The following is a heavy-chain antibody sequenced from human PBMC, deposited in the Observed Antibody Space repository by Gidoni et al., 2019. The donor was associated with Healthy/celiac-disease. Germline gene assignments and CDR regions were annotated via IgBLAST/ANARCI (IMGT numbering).Heavy chain of an antibody. J-gene: IGHJ5*02. Sequence: EVQLVESGGGLVQPGGSLRLSCAASGFPFSSYWMSWVRQAPGKGLEWVANIKQDGSEKDYVDSVKGRFTISRDNAKNSLYLQMNSLRAEDTAVYYCARVRITMVRGVIISWFDPWGQGTLVTVSS. CDR1: GFPFSSYW. CDR2: IKQDGSEK. CDR3: ARVRITMVRGVIISWFDP. V-gene: IGHV3-7*01. D-gene: IGHD3-10*01.